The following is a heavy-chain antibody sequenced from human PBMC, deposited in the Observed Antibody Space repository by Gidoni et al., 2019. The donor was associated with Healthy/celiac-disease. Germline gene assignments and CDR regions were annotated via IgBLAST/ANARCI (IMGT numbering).Heavy chain of an antibody. CDR3: ARVTGYYGSGSYPY. V-gene: IGHV3-21*02. CDR1: GFTFSSYS. Sequence: EVQLVESGGGLVKPGGSLRLSCAASGFTFSSYSMNWVRQAPGKGLEWVSSISSGSSYIYYADSVKGRFTISRDNAKNSLYLQMDSLRAEDTAVYYCARVTGYYGSGSYPYWGQGTLVTVSS. J-gene: IGHJ4*02. D-gene: IGHD3-10*01. CDR2: ISSGSSYI.